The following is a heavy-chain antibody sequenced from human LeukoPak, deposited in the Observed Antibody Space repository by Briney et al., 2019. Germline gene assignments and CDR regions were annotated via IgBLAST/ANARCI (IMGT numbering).Heavy chain of an antibody. J-gene: IGHJ4*02. CDR1: GGTFSSYA. CDR3: ARAVVVVPAAMYASYFDY. V-gene: IGHV1-3*03. D-gene: IGHD2-2*01. Sequence: GASVKVSCKASGGTFSSYAISWVRQAPGQGLEWMGWINAGNGNTKYSQEFQGRVTITRDTSASTAYMELSSLRSEDMAVYYCARAVVVVPAAMYASYFDYWGQGTLVTVSS. CDR2: INAGNGNT.